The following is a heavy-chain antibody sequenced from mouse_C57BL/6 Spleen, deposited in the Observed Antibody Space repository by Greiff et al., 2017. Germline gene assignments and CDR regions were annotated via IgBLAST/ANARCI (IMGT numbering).Heavy chain of an antibody. CDR2: IDPSDSYN. CDR3: ARGNDYAMDY. J-gene: IGHJ4*01. Sequence: QVQLQQPGAELVKPGASVKLSCKASGYTFTSYWMQWVKQRPGQGLEWIGEIDPSDSYNNYNQKFKGKATLTVDTSSSTAYMQLSSLTSEDSAVYYCARGNDYAMDYWGQGTSVTVSS. CDR1: GYTFTSYW. V-gene: IGHV1-50*01. D-gene: IGHD2-1*01.